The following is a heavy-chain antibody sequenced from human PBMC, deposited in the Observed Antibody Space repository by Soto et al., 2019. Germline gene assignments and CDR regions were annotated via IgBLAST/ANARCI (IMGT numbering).Heavy chain of an antibody. CDR1: GYTFTGYY. D-gene: IGHD2-2*01. CDR2: IDPNSGGT. V-gene: IGHV1-2*04. Sequence: ASVKVSCKASGYTFTGYYMHWVRQAPGQGLEWMGWIDPNSGGTNYAQKFQGWVTMTRDTSISTAYMELSRLRSDDTAVYYCARALRRDCSSTSCAFDIWGQGTMVTVS. J-gene: IGHJ3*02. CDR3: ARALRRDCSSTSCAFDI.